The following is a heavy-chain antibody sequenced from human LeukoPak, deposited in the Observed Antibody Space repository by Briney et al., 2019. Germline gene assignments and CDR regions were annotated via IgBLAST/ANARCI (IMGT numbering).Heavy chain of an antibody. CDR3: ARGKMNGDDFDY. Sequence: ASVKVSCKASGYSFNTYGMTWVRQAPGQGPEWMGWINPNSATNYAKRFQDRVTMTRDTSISTAYMELTRLRSEDTAVYYCARGKMNGDDFDYWGQGTLVTVSS. CDR1: GYSFNTYG. J-gene: IGHJ4*02. V-gene: IGHV1-2*02. D-gene: IGHD4-17*01. CDR2: INPNSAT.